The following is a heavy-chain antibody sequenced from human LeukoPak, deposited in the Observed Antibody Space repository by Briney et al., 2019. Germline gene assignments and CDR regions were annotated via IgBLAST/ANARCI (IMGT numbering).Heavy chain of an antibody. V-gene: IGHV4-59*11. CDR3: TKATRWLAFDY. D-gene: IGHD6-19*01. CDR1: GGSISSHF. Sequence: SETLSLTCTVSGGSISSHFWSWIRQPPGKGLEWIGNVYIGGPTNYNPSLNSRVTMSIDTSKNQLSLRLTPVAAADTAVYYCTKATRWLAFDYWGRGALVTVSS. CDR2: VYIGGPT. J-gene: IGHJ4*02.